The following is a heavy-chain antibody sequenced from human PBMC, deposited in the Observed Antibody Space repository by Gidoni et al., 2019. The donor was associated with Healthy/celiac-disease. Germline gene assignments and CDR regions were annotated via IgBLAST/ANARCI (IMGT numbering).Heavy chain of an antibody. CDR2: IYYSGST. V-gene: IGHV4-30-4*01. CDR1: GGPISSGYYY. CDR3: ARFEICSGGSCSNIFDY. Sequence: QVQLQESGPGPSKPSQTLSLPRTVPGGPISSGYYYRSWIRQPPGKGLEWIGYIYYSGSTYYNPSLKSRVTISVDTSKNQFSLKLSSVTAADTAVYYCARFEICSGGSCSNIFDYWGQGTLVTVSS. D-gene: IGHD2-15*01. J-gene: IGHJ4*02.